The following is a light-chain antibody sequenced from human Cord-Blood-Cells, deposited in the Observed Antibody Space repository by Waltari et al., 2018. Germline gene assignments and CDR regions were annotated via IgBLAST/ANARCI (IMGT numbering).Light chain of an antibody. V-gene: IGKV1-39*01. J-gene: IGKJ4*01. Sequence: IQLTELLSSLPASERGRAPVTCRASQSISSYLNWYQQKPGKAPKLLIYAASSLQSGVPSRFSGSGSGTDFTLTISSLQPEDFATYYCQQSYSTPLAFGGGTKVEIK. CDR1: QSISSY. CDR2: AAS. CDR3: QQSYSTPLA.